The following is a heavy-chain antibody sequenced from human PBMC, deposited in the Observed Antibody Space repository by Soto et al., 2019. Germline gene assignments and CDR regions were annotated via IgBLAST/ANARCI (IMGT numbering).Heavy chain of an antibody. CDR2: ISSSSSYM. J-gene: IGHJ4*02. V-gene: IGHV3-21*01. CDR1: GFTFSSYS. D-gene: IGHD6-19*01. Sequence: GGSLRLSCAASGFTFSSYSMNWVRQAPGKGLEWVSSISSSSSYMYYADSVKGRFTISRDNAKNSLYLRMNSLRAEDTAVYYCARDRVAVAVPDYWGQGTLVTVSS. CDR3: ARDRVAVAVPDY.